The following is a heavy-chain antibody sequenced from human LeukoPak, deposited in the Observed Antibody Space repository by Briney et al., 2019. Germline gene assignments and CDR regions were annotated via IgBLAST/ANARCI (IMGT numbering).Heavy chain of an antibody. CDR3: ARGSEYYDSSGYLDY. CDR1: GGSISSGGYY. J-gene: IGHJ4*02. D-gene: IGHD3-22*01. CDR2: IYYSGST. Sequence: SDTLSLPCTVSGGSISSGGYYWRWIRQHPGTGLEWIEYIYYSGSTYYNPSLKSRVTISVDTSKNQFSLKLSSVTAADTAVYYCARGSEYYDSSGYLDYWGQGTLVTVSS. V-gene: IGHV4-31*03.